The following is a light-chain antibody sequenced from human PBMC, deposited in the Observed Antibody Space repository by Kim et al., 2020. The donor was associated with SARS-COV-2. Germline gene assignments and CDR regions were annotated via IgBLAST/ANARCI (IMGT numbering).Light chain of an antibody. V-gene: IGLV2-14*03. J-gene: IGLJ2*01. Sequence: QSVLTQPASVSGSPGQSITISCTGTSNDIGAYNYVSWYQHHPGKAPKLMIYDVTKRPSGVSNRFSGSKSGNTASLTISGLQAEDETDYYCSSYTSSNTVVFGGGTKVTVL. CDR2: DVT. CDR1: SNDIGAYNY. CDR3: SSYTSSNTVV.